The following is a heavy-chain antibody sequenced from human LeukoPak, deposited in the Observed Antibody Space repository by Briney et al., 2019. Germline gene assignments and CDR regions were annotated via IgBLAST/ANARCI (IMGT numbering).Heavy chain of an antibody. D-gene: IGHD4-17*01. CDR3: ARDPNGDYVGAFDM. CDR2: TKPDGSAE. J-gene: IGHJ3*02. CDR1: GFTFRNYW. Sequence: SGGSLRLSCAASGFTFRNYWMGWVCQAPGKGLEWVANTKPDGSAEYYADSVRGRFTTSRDNSKYTLFLQMGSLRAEDTAVYYCARDPNGDYVGAFDMWGPGTMVTVSS. V-gene: IGHV3-7*03.